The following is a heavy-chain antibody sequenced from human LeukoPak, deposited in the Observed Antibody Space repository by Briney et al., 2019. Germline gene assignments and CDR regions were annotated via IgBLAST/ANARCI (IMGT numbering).Heavy chain of an antibody. V-gene: IGHV4-59*01. CDR3: ARDMESGSTRGRAFNI. CDR1: GGSISSYY. Sequence: SETLSLTCTVSGGSISSYYWSWIRQPPGKGLEWIGSIYYSGTTNYNPSLKTRVTISVDTSKNQFSLKLSSVTAADTAMYLCARDMESGSTRGRAFNIWGQGTMVTVSS. D-gene: IGHD1-26*01. J-gene: IGHJ3*02. CDR2: IYYSGTT.